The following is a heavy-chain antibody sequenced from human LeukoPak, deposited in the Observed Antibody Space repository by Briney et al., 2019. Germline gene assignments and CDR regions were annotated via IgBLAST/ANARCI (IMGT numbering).Heavy chain of an antibody. CDR2: ISSSSSTI. V-gene: IGHV3-48*04. CDR3: AKDAHCTSSGCYYFDY. Sequence: GGSLRLSCAASGFNLGSYSMNWVRQAPGKGLEWVSYISSSSSTIYYADSVKGRFTISRDNAKNSLYLQMNSLRAEDTAVYYCAKDAHCTSSGCYYFDYWGQGTLVTVSS. J-gene: IGHJ4*02. CDR1: GFNLGSYS. D-gene: IGHD2-2*01.